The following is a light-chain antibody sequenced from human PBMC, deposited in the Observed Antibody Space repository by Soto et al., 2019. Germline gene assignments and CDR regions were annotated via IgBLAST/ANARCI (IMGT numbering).Light chain of an antibody. J-gene: IGKJ4*01. CDR1: QDIENY. CDR2: GAS. V-gene: IGKV1-33*01. Sequence: DIQLTQSPSSLSASVGDRVPITCPASQDIENYLNWYQQKKGKGPRVLIYGASKLAKGVASRFSGSGSGTDFIFTISSLQPEDIGTYYCQQYDNLALTFGGGTKVDIK. CDR3: QQYDNLALT.